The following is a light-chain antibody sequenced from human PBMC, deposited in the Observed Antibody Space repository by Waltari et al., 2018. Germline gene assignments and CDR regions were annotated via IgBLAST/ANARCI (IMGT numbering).Light chain of an antibody. J-gene: IGLJ3*02. Sequence: QSVLTQPPSVSVAPGQQVTLPCSGSRPTIGNYYVSWYQQPPGTVPKLLIYDNNKRPSGIPDRFSGSKSGTSATLGITGLQTGDEADYYCGTWDSSLSAGVFGGGTKLTVL. V-gene: IGLV1-51*01. CDR1: RPTIGNYY. CDR3: GTWDSSLSAGV. CDR2: DNN.